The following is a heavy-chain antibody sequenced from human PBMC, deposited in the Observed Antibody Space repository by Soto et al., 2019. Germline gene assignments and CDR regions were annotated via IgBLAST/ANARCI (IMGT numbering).Heavy chain of an antibody. V-gene: IGHV4-31*03. CDR1: GGSISSGGYY. CDR3: ATLPPRIVVTILPIPS. J-gene: IGHJ4*02. D-gene: IGHD2-21*01. CDR2: IYYSGST. Sequence: SETLSLTCTVSGGSISSGGYYWTWIRQHPGKGLEWIGYIYYSGSTYYNPSLKSRVTISVDTSKNQFSPKLSSVTAADTVLYYCATLPPRIVVTILPIPSWGQGTQVTVSS.